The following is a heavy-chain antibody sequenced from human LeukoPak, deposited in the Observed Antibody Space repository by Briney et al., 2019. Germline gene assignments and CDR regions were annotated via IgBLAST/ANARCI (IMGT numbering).Heavy chain of an antibody. J-gene: IGHJ6*03. CDR1: GYTFTGYY. V-gene: IGHV1-2*06. CDR3: ARSPRRATYYYYMDV. CDR2: INPNSGGT. Sequence: ASVKVSCKASGYTFTGYYMHWVRQAPGQGLEWMGRINPNSGGTNYAQKFQGRVTMTRDTSISTAYMELSRLRSDDTAVYYCARSPRRATYYYYMDVWGKGTTVTVSS.